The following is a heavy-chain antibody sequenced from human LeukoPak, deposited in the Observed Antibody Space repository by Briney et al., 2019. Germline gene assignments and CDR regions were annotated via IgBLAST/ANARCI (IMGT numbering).Heavy chain of an antibody. CDR1: GFIFSNYG. D-gene: IGHD6-19*01. V-gene: IGHV3-23*01. CDR2: ISASGSAT. Sequence: GGSLRLSCAASGFIFSNYGMNWVRQAPGKGLEWVAAISASGSATSYADSVRGRFTISRDNSKSTTYLQMNSLRAEDTAVFYCAKDSSGWFNWFDPWGQGTLVTVSS. J-gene: IGHJ5*02. CDR3: AKDSSGWFNWFDP.